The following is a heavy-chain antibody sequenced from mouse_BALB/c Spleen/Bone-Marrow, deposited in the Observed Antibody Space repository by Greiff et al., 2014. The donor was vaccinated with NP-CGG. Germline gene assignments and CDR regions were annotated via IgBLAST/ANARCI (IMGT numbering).Heavy chain of an antibody. J-gene: IGHJ4*01. Sequence: DVHLVESGGGLVKPGGSLKLSCGASGFTFSDFYMFWFRQTPEKRLEWVATISNGGTYTYYPDSVKGRFTISRDNAKNNLYLQMSSLKSEDTAMYYCARSGERYGAMDYWGQGTSVTVTS. D-gene: IGHD1-1*02. CDR1: GFTFSDFY. CDR3: ARSGERYGAMDY. V-gene: IGHV5-4*02. CDR2: ISNGGTYT.